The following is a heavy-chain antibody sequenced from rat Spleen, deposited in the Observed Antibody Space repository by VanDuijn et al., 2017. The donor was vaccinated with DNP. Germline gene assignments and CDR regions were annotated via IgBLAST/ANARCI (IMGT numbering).Heavy chain of an antibody. J-gene: IGHJ2*01. V-gene: IGHV5-31*01. D-gene: IGHD5-1*01. CDR2: ITNSGTST. CDR3: ARLGAY. Sequence: EVQLVESGGDLVQPGGSLKLSCVASGLTFSDYWLTWIRPVPGMGLEWVASITNSGTSTFYLDSVKGRFTISRDNAENTLYLQINSLRSEDTATYYCARLGAYWGQGVMVTVSS. CDR1: GLTFSDYW.